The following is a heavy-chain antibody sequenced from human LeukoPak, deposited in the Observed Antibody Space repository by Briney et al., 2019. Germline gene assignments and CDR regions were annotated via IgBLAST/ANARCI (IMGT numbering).Heavy chain of an antibody. CDR2: MNPNSGNT. CDR3: SRPRRGTSHNRFDP. J-gene: IGHJ5*02. CDR1: GYSFTTYD. Sequence: ASVKVSCKASGYSFTTYDINWVRQATGQGLEWMGWMNPNSGNTGYAQKFQGRVTITSNTSISSAYMELSSPRSENTAVYYCSRPRRGTSHNRFDPWGQGTLVTVSS. D-gene: IGHD5-24*01. V-gene: IGHV1-8*03.